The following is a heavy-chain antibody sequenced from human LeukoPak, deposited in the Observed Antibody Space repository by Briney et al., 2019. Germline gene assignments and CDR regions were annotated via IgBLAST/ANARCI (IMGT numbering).Heavy chain of an antibody. D-gene: IGHD5-18*01. Sequence: SETLSLTCAVYGGSFSGYYWSWIRQPPGKGLEWIGEINHSGSTNYNPSLKSRVTISVDTSKNQFSLKLSSVTAADTAMYYCARVNTAMVYWGQGTLVTVSS. V-gene: IGHV4-34*01. J-gene: IGHJ4*02. CDR2: INHSGST. CDR3: ARVNTAMVY. CDR1: GGSFSGYY.